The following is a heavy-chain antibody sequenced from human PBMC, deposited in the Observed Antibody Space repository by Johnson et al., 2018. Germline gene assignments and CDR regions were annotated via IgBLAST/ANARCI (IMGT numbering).Heavy chain of an antibody. CDR3: ARARRYESGGYYLPFDI. J-gene: IGHJ3*02. V-gene: IGHV4-59*01. D-gene: IGHD3-22*01. Sequence: QVQLQESGPGLVKPSETLSLTCTVSGGSIGSYYWTWIRQPPGKGLEYIGYIFYTGLTGYNPSLESRVTISLDTSKKQFSLKMTSVTTADTAVYYCARARRYESGGYYLPFDIWGQGTMVTVSS. CDR1: GGSIGSYY. CDR2: IFYTGLT.